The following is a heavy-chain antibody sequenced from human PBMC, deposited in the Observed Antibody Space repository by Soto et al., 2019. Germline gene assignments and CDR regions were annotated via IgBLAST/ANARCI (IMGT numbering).Heavy chain of an antibody. J-gene: IGHJ4*02. Sequence: EVQLVESGGGLLQPGRSLRLSCTASGFTFGDYAMSWFRQAPGKGLEWVGFIRSKAYGGTTEYAASVKGRFTISRDDSKSIAYLQMNSLKTEDTAVYYCTRDLGEQLVSYYFDYWGQGTLVTVSS. V-gene: IGHV3-49*03. CDR2: IRSKAYGGTT. CDR1: GFTFGDYA. D-gene: IGHD6-6*01. CDR3: TRDLGEQLVSYYFDY.